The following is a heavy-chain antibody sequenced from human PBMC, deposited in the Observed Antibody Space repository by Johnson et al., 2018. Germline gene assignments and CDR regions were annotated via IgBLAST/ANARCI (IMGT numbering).Heavy chain of an antibody. J-gene: IGHJ3*02. CDR1: GFTFSSYS. D-gene: IGHD4/OR15-4a*01. CDR3: ARWGRTIDAFDI. V-gene: IGHV3-21*01. CDR2: ISSSSSYI. Sequence: VQLVQSGGGLVKPGGSXRLSCAASGFTFSSYSMKWVRQAPGKGLEWVSSISSSSSYIYYADSVKGRFTISRDNSKNSLYLQMNSLRAEDTSVYYRARWGRTIDAFDIWGQGTMVTVSS.